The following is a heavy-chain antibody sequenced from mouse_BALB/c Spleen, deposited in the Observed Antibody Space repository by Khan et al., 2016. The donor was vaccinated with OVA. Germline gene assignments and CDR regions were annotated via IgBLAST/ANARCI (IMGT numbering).Heavy chain of an antibody. Sequence: EVELVESGGDLVKPGGSLKLSCAASGFTFSSYAMSWVRQTPEKRLEWVATISSGGNYTYYPDSVKGRFTISRDNAKNTLYLQMSSLRSEDTAMYYCTRPPITTVVATSYWFFDVGGAGTTVTVPS. CDR3: TRPPITTVVATSYWFFDV. CDR2: ISSGGNYT. V-gene: IGHV5-9-3*01. J-gene: IGHJ1*01. D-gene: IGHD1-1*01. CDR1: GFTFSSYA.